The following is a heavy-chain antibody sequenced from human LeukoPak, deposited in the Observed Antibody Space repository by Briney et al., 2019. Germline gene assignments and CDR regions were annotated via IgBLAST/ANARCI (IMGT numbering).Heavy chain of an antibody. CDR3: ARGPGYGDYVVDY. CDR1: GGSFSGYY. D-gene: IGHD4-17*01. Sequence: SETLSLTCAVYGGSFSGYYWSWIGQPPGKGLEWIGEINHSGSTNYNPSLKSRVTISVDTSKNQFSLKLSSVTAADTAVYYCARGPGYGDYVVDYWGQGTLVTVSS. V-gene: IGHV4-34*01. J-gene: IGHJ4*02. CDR2: INHSGST.